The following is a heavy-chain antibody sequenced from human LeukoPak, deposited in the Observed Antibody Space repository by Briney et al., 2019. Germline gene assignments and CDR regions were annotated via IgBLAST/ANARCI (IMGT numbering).Heavy chain of an antibody. CDR3: AKGGQWLDTYFDY. V-gene: IGHV3-23*01. CDR2: ISGSGGST. D-gene: IGHD6-19*01. CDR1: GFTFSSYA. J-gene: IGHJ4*02. Sequence: GGSLRLSCAASGFTFSSYAMSWVRQAPGKGLEWVSAISGSGGSTYYADSVKGRFTISRDNSKNTLYLQMNSPRAEDTAVYYCAKGGQWLDTYFDYWGQGTLVTVSS.